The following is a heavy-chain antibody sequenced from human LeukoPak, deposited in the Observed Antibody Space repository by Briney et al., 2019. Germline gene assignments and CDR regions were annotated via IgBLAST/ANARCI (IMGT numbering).Heavy chain of an antibody. CDR3: ARGSGSSLHVAFDI. V-gene: IGHV4-34*01. CDR2: INHSGST. CDR1: GGSFSGYY. Sequence: PSETLSLTCAVYGGSFSGYYWSWIRQPPGKGLEWIGEINHSGSTNYNPSLKSRVTISVDTSQNQFSLKLSSVTAADTAVYYCARGSGSSLHVAFDIWGQGTMVTVSS. D-gene: IGHD3-10*01. J-gene: IGHJ3*02.